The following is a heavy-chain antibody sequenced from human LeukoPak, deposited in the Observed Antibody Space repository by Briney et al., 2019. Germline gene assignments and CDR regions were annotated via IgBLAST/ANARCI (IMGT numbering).Heavy chain of an antibody. CDR2: ITAGGDIT. CDR1: GFTFSNYA. CDR3: AKDRPEKWEVITPLWDN. Sequence: PGGSRRLSCGASGFTFSNYAMSWVRQAPGKGLEWVSAITAGGDITYYADSVKGRFTISRDNSKNTLYLLMSGLRAVDTGVYYCAKDRPEKWEVITPLWDNWGQGSLVTVSS. V-gene: IGHV3-23*01. D-gene: IGHD1-26*01. J-gene: IGHJ4*02.